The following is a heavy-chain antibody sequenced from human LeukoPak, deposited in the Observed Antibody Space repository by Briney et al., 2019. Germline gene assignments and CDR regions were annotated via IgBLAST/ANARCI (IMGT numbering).Heavy chain of an antibody. CDR1: GFSFSNYD. Sequence: PGGSLRLSCAASGFSFSNYDMHRVRQAPGTGREWVAVIWYDGSNKYYADSVKGRFTISRDNSKNTLYLQMNSLRVEDTAVYYCARGDPTVTTKQNFDYWGQGTLVTVSS. V-gene: IGHV3-33*01. CDR2: IWYDGSNK. D-gene: IGHD4-17*01. J-gene: IGHJ4*02. CDR3: ARGDPTVTTKQNFDY.